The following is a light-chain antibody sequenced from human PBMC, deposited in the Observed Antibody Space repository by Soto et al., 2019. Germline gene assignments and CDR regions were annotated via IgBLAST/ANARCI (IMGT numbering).Light chain of an antibody. Sequence: EIVLTQSPGTLSLSPGERATLSCRASQSVSSRNLAWYQQKAGQAPRLLIYTASSRATGIPDRFSGSGSGTDFTLTISRLEPEDFAVYYCQQYGSSPYTFGQGTKLEIK. CDR1: QSVSSRN. J-gene: IGKJ2*01. CDR2: TAS. V-gene: IGKV3-20*01. CDR3: QQYGSSPYT.